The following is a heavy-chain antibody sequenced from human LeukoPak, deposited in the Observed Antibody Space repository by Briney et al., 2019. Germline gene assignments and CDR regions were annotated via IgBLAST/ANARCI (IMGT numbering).Heavy chain of an antibody. Sequence: GGSLRLSCAASGFTFSSYAMSWVRQAPGKGLEYVSAISSNGGSTYYANSVKGRFTISRDNSKNTLYLQMGSLRAEDMAVYYCAREGSDGDYDEFWGQGTLVTVSS. CDR1: GFTFSSYA. D-gene: IGHD4-17*01. J-gene: IGHJ4*02. CDR3: AREGSDGDYDEF. V-gene: IGHV3-64*01. CDR2: ISSNGGST.